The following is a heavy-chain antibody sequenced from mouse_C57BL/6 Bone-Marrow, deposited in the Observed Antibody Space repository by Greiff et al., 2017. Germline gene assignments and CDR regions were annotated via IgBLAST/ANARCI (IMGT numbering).Heavy chain of an antibody. CDR3: AREAQATFYYFDY. Sequence: QVQLQQPGTELVKPGASVKLSCKASGYTFTSYWMHWVKQSPGQGLEWIGNINPSNGGTNYNDKFKSKATLTVDKSSSTAYLQLSSLTSEDYAVYYCAREAQATFYYFDYWGQGTTLTVSS. CDR1: GYTFTSYW. V-gene: IGHV1-53*01. J-gene: IGHJ2*01. D-gene: IGHD3-2*02. CDR2: INPSNGGT.